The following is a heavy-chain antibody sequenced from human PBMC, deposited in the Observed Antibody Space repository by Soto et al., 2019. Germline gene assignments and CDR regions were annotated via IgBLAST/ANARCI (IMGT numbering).Heavy chain of an antibody. V-gene: IGHV1-18*01. CDR2: ISAYNGHT. J-gene: IGHJ4*02. Sequence: ASVKVSCKASGYTFTSYGISWVRQAPGQGLEWMGWISAYNGHTNYAQKLQGRVTMTTDTPTSTAYMELRSLRSDYTVVYYCARDRGTGIQLCPTGIPFVYWGQGTLVTVSS. D-gene: IGHD5-18*01. CDR1: GYTFTSYG. CDR3: ARDRGTGIQLCPTGIPFVY.